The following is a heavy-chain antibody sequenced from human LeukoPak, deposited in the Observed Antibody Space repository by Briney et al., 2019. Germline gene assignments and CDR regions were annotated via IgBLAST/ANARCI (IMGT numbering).Heavy chain of an antibody. CDR1: GYTFTSYY. CDR3: ARGDGSGSYYVKVYYYGMDV. Sequence: ASVKVSCKASGYTFTSYYMHWVRQAPGQGLEWMGIINPSGGSTSYAQKFQGRVTMTRDTSTSTVYMELSSLRSEDTAVYYCARGDGSGSYYVKVYYYGMDVWGQGTMVTVSS. CDR2: INPSGGST. D-gene: IGHD3-10*01. J-gene: IGHJ6*02. V-gene: IGHV1-46*01.